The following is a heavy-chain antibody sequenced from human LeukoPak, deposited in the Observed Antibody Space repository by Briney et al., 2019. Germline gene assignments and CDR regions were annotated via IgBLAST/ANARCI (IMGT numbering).Heavy chain of an antibody. J-gene: IGHJ4*02. CDR2: IYSDNT. Sequence: GGSLRLSCTTSGFFFSTYWMNWVRQAPGKGLEWVSFIYSDNTHYSDSVKGRFTISRDNSKNTLYLQMNSLRAEDTAVYYCARRAGAYSHPYDYWGQGTLVTVSS. D-gene: IGHD4/OR15-4a*01. V-gene: IGHV3-53*01. CDR3: ARRAGAYSHPYDY. CDR1: GFFFSTYW.